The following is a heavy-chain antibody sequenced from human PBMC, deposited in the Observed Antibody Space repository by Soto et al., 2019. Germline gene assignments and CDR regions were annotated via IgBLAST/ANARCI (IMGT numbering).Heavy chain of an antibody. Sequence: PGGSLRLSCAASGFTFSSYAMHWVRQAPGKGLEWVAVISYDGSNKYYADSVKGRFTISRDNSKNTLYLQMNSLRDEDTAVYYCQRDYHRLNSGYGFSMDACGQGTTVT. D-gene: IGHD5-12*01. V-gene: IGHV3-30-3*01. J-gene: IGHJ6*01. CDR3: QRDYHRLNSGYGFSMDA. CDR2: ISYDGSNK. CDR1: GFTFSSYA.